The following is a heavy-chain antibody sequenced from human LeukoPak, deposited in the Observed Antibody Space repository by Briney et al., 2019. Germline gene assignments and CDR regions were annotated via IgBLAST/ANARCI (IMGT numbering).Heavy chain of an antibody. D-gene: IGHD2-2*01. V-gene: IGHV3-48*01. CDR2: ISGSSTII. CDR3: ARERASSTSDYVDY. Sequence: GGSLRLSSAGFGFTFSHYNMTWVRQAPGKGLEWVAYISGSSTIIYYADSAKGRFTVSRDNAKSSLYLQMNSLRAEDTAVYYCARERASSTSDYVDYWGQGTLVTVSS. J-gene: IGHJ4*02. CDR1: GFTFSHYN.